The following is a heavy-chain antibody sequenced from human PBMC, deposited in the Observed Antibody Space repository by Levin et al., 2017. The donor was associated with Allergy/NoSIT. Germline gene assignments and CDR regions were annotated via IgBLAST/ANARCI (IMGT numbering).Heavy chain of an antibody. J-gene: IGHJ3*02. CDR2: IGTAGDT. V-gene: IGHV3-13*01. Sequence: GGSLRLSCAASGFTFSSYDMHWVRQATGKGLEWVSAIGTAGDTYYPGSVKGRFTISRENAKNSLYLQMNSLRAGDTAVYYCARFTSWFGAFDIWGQGTMVTVSS. D-gene: IGHD3-10*01. CDR1: GFTFSSYD. CDR3: ARFTSWFGAFDI.